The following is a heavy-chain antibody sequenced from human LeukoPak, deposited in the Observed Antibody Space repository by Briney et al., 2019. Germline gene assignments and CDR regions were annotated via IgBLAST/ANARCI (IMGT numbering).Heavy chain of an antibody. D-gene: IGHD6-13*01. J-gene: IGHJ6*03. CDR1: GGSLSSYY. Sequence: PSETLSLTCTVSGGSLSSYYWSWIRQPPGKGLEWIGYIYYSGSTNYNPSLKSRVTISVDTSKNQFSLKLSSVTAADMAVYYCASLATAAGPDYYYYYYMDVWGKGTTVTISS. V-gene: IGHV4-59*01. CDR3: ASLATAAGPDYYYYYYMDV. CDR2: IYYSGST.